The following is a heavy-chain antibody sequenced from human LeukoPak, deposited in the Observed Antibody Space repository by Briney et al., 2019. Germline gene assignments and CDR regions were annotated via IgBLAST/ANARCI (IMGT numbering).Heavy chain of an antibody. D-gene: IGHD6-19*01. V-gene: IGHV4-31*03. CDR3: ARVQWLVPLYYFDY. J-gene: IGHJ4*02. Sequence: PSETLSLTCTVSGGSISSGDYYWSWIRQHPGKGLEWIGYIYYSGSTYYNPSLKSRVTISVDTSKNQFSLKLSSVTAADTAVYYCARVQWLVPLYYFDYWGQGTLVTVSS. CDR2: IYYSGST. CDR1: GGSISSGDYY.